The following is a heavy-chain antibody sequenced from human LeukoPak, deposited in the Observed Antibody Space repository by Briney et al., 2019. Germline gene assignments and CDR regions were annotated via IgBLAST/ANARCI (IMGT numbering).Heavy chain of an antibody. J-gene: IGHJ4*02. D-gene: IGHD6-19*01. CDR1: GFTFSSYA. CDR3: ARDNRGSIAVAGTFDY. CDR2: ISHDGSNK. Sequence: GGSLSLSCAASGFTFSSYAMHWVRQAPGKGLEWVAVISHDGSNKYYADSVKGRFTISRDNSKDTLYLQMNSLRAEDTAVYYCARDNRGSIAVAGTFDYWGQGTLVTVPS. V-gene: IGHV3-30-3*01.